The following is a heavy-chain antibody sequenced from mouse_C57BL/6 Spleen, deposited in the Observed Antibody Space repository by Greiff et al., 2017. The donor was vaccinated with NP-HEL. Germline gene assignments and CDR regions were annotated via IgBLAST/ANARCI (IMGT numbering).Heavy chain of an antibody. CDR3: TTWGLRRQYYLDY. CDR2: IDPENGDT. J-gene: IGHJ2*01. Sequence: VQLQQSGAELVRPGASVKLSCTASGFNIKDAYMHWVKQRPEQGLEWIGWIDPENGDTEYASKFQGKATITADTSSNTAYLQLSSLTSEDTAVYYCTTWGLRRQYYLDYWGQGTTLTVSS. D-gene: IGHD2-4*01. V-gene: IGHV14-4*01. CDR1: GFNIKDAY.